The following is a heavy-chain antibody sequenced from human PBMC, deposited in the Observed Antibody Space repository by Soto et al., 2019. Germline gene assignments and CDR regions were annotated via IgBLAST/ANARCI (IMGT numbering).Heavy chain of an antibody. D-gene: IGHD3-22*01. V-gene: IGHV1-69*01. J-gene: IGHJ3*02. CDR1: GGTFSSYA. CDR3: ASDRGGRYYYDSSGHQKAFDI. CDR2: IIPIFGTA. Sequence: QVQLVQSGAEVKKPGSSVKVSCKASGGTFSSYAISWVRQAPGQGLEWMGGIIPIFGTANYAQKFQGRVTIPADESTSTAYMELSSLRSEDTAVYYCASDRGGRYYYDSSGHQKAFDIWGQGTMVTVSS.